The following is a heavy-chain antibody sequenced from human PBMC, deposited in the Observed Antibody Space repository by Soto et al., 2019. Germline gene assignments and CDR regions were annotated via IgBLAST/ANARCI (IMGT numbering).Heavy chain of an antibody. Sequence: GGSLRLSCTASGITVSSNSMSWVRQAPGKGLEWVSYIGIGSSTKYYADSVKGRFTISRDNAKNSLYLQMNSLRAEDTAVYYCARDQLYYNDISGRPLNAFDVWGQGTMVTVSS. CDR3: ARDQLYYNDISGRPLNAFDV. J-gene: IGHJ3*01. D-gene: IGHD3-22*01. V-gene: IGHV3-48*01. CDR2: IGIGSSTK. CDR1: GITVSSNS.